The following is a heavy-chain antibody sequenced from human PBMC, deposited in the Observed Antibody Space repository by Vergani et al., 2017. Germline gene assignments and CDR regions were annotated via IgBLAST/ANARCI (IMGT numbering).Heavy chain of an antibody. CDR1: GGTFSSYA. CDR2: IIPIFGTA. D-gene: IGHD5-24*01. Sequence: QVQLVQSGAEVKKPGSSVKVSCKASGGTFSSYAISWVRQAPGQGLEWMGGIIPIFGTANYAQKFQGRVTINADESTSTAYMGLSSLRSEETAVYYCARDSGRRDGYNLGVWGYWGQGTLVTVSS. V-gene: IGHV1-69*01. CDR3: ARDSGRRDGYNLGVWGY. J-gene: IGHJ4*02.